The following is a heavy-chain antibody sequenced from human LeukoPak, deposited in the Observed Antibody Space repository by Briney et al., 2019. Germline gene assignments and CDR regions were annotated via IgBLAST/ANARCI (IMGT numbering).Heavy chain of an antibody. CDR2: IKSKTDGGTT. V-gene: IGHV3-15*01. CDR3: TTGYDFGYSYDY. J-gene: IGHJ4*02. Sequence: RTGGSLRLSCAASGFTFSNAWMSWVRQAPGKGLEWVGRIKSKTDGGTTDYAAPVKGRFTISRDDSKNTLYLQMNSLKTEDTAVYYCTTGYDFGYSYDYWGQGTLVTVSS. CDR1: GFTFSNAW. D-gene: IGHD5-18*01.